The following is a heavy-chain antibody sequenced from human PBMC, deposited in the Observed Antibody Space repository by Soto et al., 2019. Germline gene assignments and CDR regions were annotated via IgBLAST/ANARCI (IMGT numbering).Heavy chain of an antibody. J-gene: IGHJ6*03. V-gene: IGHV1-18*01. CDR3: ARVIGLGTSLYYYYYMDV. Sequence: ASVKVSCKASGYTFTSYGTSWVRQAPGQGLEWMGWISAYNGNTNYAQKLQGRVTMTTDTSTSTAYMELRSLRSDDTAVYYCARVIGLGTSLYYYYYMDVWGKGTTVTVSS. CDR1: GYTFTSYG. CDR2: ISAYNGNT. D-gene: IGHD2-2*01.